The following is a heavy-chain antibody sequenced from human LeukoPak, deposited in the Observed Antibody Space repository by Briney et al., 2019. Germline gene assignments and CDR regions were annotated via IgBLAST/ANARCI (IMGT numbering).Heavy chain of an antibody. J-gene: IGHJ3*02. D-gene: IGHD2-8*01. Sequence: GGSLRLSCAASGFTFSSYAMSWVRQAPGKGLEWVSNISGSGGSTYYADSVKVRFTISRDNSKNTLYLQMNSLRAEDTAVYYCAKGGCRHNAFYIGGQGTMVTVSS. CDR1: GFTFSSYA. CDR3: AKGGCRHNAFYI. CDR2: ISGSGGST. V-gene: IGHV3-23*01.